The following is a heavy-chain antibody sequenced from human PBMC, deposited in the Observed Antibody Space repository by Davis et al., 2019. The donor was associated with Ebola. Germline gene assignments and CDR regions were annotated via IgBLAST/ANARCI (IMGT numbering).Heavy chain of an antibody. J-gene: IGHJ6*02. CDR3: ARGADTAMVYYYYGMDV. V-gene: IGHV4-30-2*01. D-gene: IGHD5-18*01. Sequence: SETLSLTCTVSGGSISSGGYSWSWIRQPPGKGLEWIGYIYHSGSTYYNPSLKSRVTISVDRSKNQFSLKLSSVTAADTAGYYCARGADTAMVYYYYGMDVWGQGTTVTVSS. CDR1: GGSISSGGYS. CDR2: IYHSGST.